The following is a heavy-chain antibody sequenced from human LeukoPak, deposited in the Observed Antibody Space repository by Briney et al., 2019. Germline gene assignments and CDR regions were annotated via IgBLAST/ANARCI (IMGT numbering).Heavy chain of an antibody. CDR1: GFTFINYI. Sequence: GGSLRLSCAASGFTFINYIISWVRQAPGKGLEWVSAIIGSGVTTFYSESVKGRCTVSRDNSRNTLYLQMNSLRAEDTAVYYCAKAIVGSSYRYYDYWGQGSLVTVSS. V-gene: IGHV3-23*01. CDR2: IIGSGVTT. J-gene: IGHJ4*02. D-gene: IGHD2-2*01. CDR3: AKAIVGSSYRYYDY.